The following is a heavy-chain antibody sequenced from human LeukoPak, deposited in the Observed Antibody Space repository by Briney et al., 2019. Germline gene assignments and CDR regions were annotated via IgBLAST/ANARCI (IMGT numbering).Heavy chain of an antibody. J-gene: IGHJ4*02. D-gene: IGHD3-10*01. Sequence: SETLSLTCTVSGGSISSYYWSWIRQPPGKGLEWIGYIYYSGSTNYNPSLKSRVTIPVDTSKNQFSLKLSSVTDADTAVYYCARTRGITMVRGVISGYYFDYWGQGTLVTVSS. CDR3: ARTRGITMVRGVISGYYFDY. V-gene: IGHV4-59*08. CDR2: IYYSGST. CDR1: GGSISSYY.